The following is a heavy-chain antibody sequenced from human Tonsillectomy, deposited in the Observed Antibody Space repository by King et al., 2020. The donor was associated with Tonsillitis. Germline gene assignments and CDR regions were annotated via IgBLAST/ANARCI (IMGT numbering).Heavy chain of an antibody. J-gene: IGHJ4*02. V-gene: IGHV3-33*08. Sequence: VQLVESGGGVVQPGRSLRLSCAASGFPFSSYGMHWVRQAPGKGLEWVAVIWYDGSNKYYADSVKGRFTISRDNSKNTLYLQMNSLRAEDTAVYYCARDPDYYGSGSYYDHWGKGTLVTVSS. CDR3: ARDPDYYGSGSYYDH. D-gene: IGHD3-10*01. CDR2: IWYDGSNK. CDR1: GFPFSSYG.